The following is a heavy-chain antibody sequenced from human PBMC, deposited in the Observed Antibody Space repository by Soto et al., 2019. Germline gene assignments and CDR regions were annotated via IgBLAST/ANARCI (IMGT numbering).Heavy chain of an antibody. V-gene: IGHV3-7*03. CDR3: ARSSFQIFGDHTNGY. CDR1: GFTFSSYW. Sequence: EVQLVESGGGLVQPGGCLRLCCAASGFTFSSYWMNWVRQAPGKGLEWVANIKQDGSEKYYVDSVKGRFTISRDNAKNSLYLQMNSLRAEDTAVYYCARSSFQIFGDHTNGYWGQGTLVTVSS. J-gene: IGHJ4*02. CDR2: IKQDGSEK. D-gene: IGHD3-10*01.